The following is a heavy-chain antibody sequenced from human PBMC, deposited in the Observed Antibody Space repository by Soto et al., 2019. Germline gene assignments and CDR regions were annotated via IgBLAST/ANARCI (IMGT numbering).Heavy chain of an antibody. CDR1: GGSFSGYY. Sequence: SETLSLTCAVYGGSFSGYYWSWIRQPPGKGLEWIGEINHSGSTNYNPSLKSRVTISVNTSKNQFSLKLSSVTAADTAVYYCARRLRFLESECMDVWGKGTTVTVSS. J-gene: IGHJ6*03. CDR3: ARRLRFLESECMDV. V-gene: IGHV4-34*01. D-gene: IGHD3-3*01. CDR2: INHSGST.